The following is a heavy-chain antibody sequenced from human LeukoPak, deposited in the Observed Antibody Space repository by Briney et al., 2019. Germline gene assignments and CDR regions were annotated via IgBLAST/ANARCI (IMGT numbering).Heavy chain of an antibody. CDR1: GYTFTSYG. Sequence: ASVKVSCKASGYTFTSYGISWVRQAPGQGLEWMGWISAYNGNTNYAQKLQGRVTMTTDTSTSSAYMELRSLRSDDTAVYYCARVGDLGDYDTLFDYWGQGTLVTVSS. D-gene: IGHD3-9*01. J-gene: IGHJ4*02. V-gene: IGHV1-18*01. CDR2: ISAYNGNT. CDR3: ARVGDLGDYDTLFDY.